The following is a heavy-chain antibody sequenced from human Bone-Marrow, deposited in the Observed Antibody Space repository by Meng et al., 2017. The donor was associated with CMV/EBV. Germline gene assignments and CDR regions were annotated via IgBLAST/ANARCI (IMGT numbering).Heavy chain of an antibody. D-gene: IGHD3-3*01. CDR2: IYYSGST. V-gene: IGHV4-59*01. CDR3: ARGIITIFGVVHDAFDI. CDR1: GGSISSYY. J-gene: IGHJ3*02. Sequence: SETLSLTCTVSGGSISSYYWSWIRQPPGKGLEWIGYIYYSGSTNYNPSLKSRVTISVDTSKNQFSLKLSSVTAADTAVYYCARGIITIFGVVHDAFDIWGQGTRVTCSS.